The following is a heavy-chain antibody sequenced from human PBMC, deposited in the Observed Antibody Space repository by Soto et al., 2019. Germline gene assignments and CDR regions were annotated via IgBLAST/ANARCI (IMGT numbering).Heavy chain of an antibody. D-gene: IGHD2-15*01. Sequence: QVQLVQSVAEVKKPGASVKVSCKTSGYTFTTYGITWVRQAPGQGLEWMGWISGHTGNTYYAQILQGRVTMTTDTSTSTAYMELRSLRSNDTAVYYCARDPGTLGYYVWSQGTTVTVSS. V-gene: IGHV1-18*04. CDR1: GYTFTTYG. CDR2: ISGHTGNT. J-gene: IGHJ6*02. CDR3: ARDPGTLGYYV.